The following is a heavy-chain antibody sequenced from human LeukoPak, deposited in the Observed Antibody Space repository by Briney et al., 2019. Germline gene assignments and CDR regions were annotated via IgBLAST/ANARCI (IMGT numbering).Heavy chain of an antibody. CDR3: ARLYYSDSGSQNWFDP. D-gene: IGHD3-10*01. V-gene: IGHV4-39*01. J-gene: IGHJ5*02. Sequence: SETLSLTCTVSGGSIRSSTYSWGWIRQPPGKGLEWIGIIYSSGSTYYNPSLKSRVTISVDTSKNQFSLKLSSVTAAGTAVYYCARLYYSDSGSQNWFDPWGQGTLVTVSS. CDR1: GGSIRSSTYS. CDR2: IYSSGST.